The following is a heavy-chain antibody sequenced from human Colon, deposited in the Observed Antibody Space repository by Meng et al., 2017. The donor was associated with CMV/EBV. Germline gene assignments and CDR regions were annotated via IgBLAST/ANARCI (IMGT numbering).Heavy chain of an antibody. CDR1: GFSFKNYV. J-gene: IGHJ4*02. CDR3: AKGFY. CDR2: ISGNGASA. V-gene: IGHV3-23*01. Sequence: EWHLLEVGGNLVQLGGSLRLSCAASGFSFKNYVMSWVRQAPGKGLEWVATISGNGASAYYADSVKGRFTISRDNSKNMVYLQMKTLRDEDTAVYYCAKGFYWGQGTLVTVSS.